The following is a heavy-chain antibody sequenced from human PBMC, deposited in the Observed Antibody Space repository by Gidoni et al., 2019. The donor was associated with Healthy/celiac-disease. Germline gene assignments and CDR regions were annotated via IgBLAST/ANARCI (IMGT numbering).Heavy chain of an antibody. Sequence: ELQLLESGGGLVQPGGSLRLSCSASGCTFSSYAMNWVRQAPGKGLEWVSAINGSGGGTYYADTVKGRFTISRDNTKNTLYLQMNSLRAEDTAVYYCANAPDYDFWSGPYWGQGTLVTVSS. CDR1: GCTFSSYA. D-gene: IGHD3-3*01. CDR3: ANAPDYDFWSGPY. J-gene: IGHJ4*02. V-gene: IGHV3-23*01. CDR2: INGSGGGT.